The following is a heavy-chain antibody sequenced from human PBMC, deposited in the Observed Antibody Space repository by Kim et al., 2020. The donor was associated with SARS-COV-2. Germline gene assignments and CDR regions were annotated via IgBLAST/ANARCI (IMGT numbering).Heavy chain of an antibody. J-gene: IGHJ6*02. Sequence: GGSLRLSCAASGFTFSSYAMHWVRQAPGKGLEWVAVISYDGSNKYYADSVKGRFTISRDNSKNTLYLQMNSLRAEDTAVYYCARVESVLRYFDWTHYGMDVWGQGTTVTVSS. D-gene: IGHD3-9*01. CDR1: GFTFSSYA. CDR2: ISYDGSNK. V-gene: IGHV3-30*04. CDR3: ARVESVLRYFDWTHYGMDV.